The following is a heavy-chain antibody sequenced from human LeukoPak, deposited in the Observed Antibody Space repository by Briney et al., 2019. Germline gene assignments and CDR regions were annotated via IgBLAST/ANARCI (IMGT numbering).Heavy chain of an antibody. CDR2: ISYDGFNK. CDR1: GLTFSSYA. J-gene: IGHJ4*02. CDR3: AQRGGIRYFDWYFDY. D-gene: IGHD3-9*01. Sequence: GRSLRLSCAASGLTFSSYAAHWVRQAPGKGLEWVAVISYDGFNKYYADSVKGRFTISRDNYKNILYLQMNSLRPEDTAVYYCAQRGGIRYFDWYFDYWGQGTLVTVSS. V-gene: IGHV3-30*04.